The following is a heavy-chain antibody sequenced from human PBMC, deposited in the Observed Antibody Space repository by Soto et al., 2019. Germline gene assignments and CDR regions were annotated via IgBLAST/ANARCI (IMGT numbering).Heavy chain of an antibody. D-gene: IGHD6-19*01. V-gene: IGHV3-74*01. CDR3: ARPNVAVAGAVVWFDP. CDR2: IKTDGSVT. CDR1: GFTFSSYW. J-gene: IGHJ5*02. Sequence: PGGSLRLSCAASGFTFSSYWMHWVRQAPGKGLVWVSRIKTDGSVTSYAESVKGRFTISRDNAKNTLYLQMNSLRAEDTAVYYRARPNVAVAGAVVWFDPWGQGTLVTVSS.